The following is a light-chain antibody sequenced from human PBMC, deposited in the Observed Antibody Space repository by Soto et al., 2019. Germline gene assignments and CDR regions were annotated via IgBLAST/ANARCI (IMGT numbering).Light chain of an antibody. Sequence: DIVMTQSPDSLAVSLGERATINCKSRQSVLYSSNNKNYLAWYQQKPGQPPKLLIYWASTRESGVPDRFSGSGSGTYFTLTISSLQAEDVAVYYCQQYYSSPCTFGQGTKVEIK. V-gene: IGKV4-1*01. CDR3: QQYYSSPCT. J-gene: IGKJ1*01. CDR2: WAS. CDR1: QSVLYSSNNKNY.